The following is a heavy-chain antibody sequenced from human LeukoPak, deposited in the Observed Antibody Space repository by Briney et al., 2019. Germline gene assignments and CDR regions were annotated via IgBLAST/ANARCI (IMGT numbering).Heavy chain of an antibody. Sequence: PGGSLRLSCAASGFTFSTYAMSWVRQAPGKGLEWVSVISGSGASTYYADSGKGRFTISRDNSKNTVYMQMNSLRPEDTAVYYCAKVSIIGGSASPGRTGNYYGMDVWGQGTSITVSS. D-gene: IGHD1-26*01. V-gene: IGHV3-23*01. J-gene: IGHJ6*02. CDR2: ISGSGAST. CDR3: AKVSIIGGSASPGRTGNYYGMDV. CDR1: GFTFSTYA.